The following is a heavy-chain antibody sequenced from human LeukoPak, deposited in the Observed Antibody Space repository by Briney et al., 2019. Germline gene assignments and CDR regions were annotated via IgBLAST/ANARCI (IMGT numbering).Heavy chain of an antibody. J-gene: IGHJ4*02. CDR2: VSYSGTDT. CDR1: GFSFNNYA. V-gene: IGHV3-23*01. CDR3: AKGRGGNFFDY. D-gene: IGHD4-23*01. Sequence: GGSLRLSCAASGFSFNNYAMNWVRQAPGKGLDWVSTVSYSGTDTYYADSVKGRFVISRDNSKKPVYLQMNSLRAEDTAVYYCAKGRGGNFFDYWGQGTLVTVSS.